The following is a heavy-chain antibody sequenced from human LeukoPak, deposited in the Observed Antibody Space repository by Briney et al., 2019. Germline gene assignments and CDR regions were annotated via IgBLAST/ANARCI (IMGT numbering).Heavy chain of an antibody. CDR3: ARDFSEYYDSSGYLDY. J-gene: IGHJ4*02. CDR2: ISYDGSNK. D-gene: IGHD3-22*01. Sequence: PGRSLRLSCAASGFTFSSYAMHWVRQAPGKGLEGVAVISYDGSNKYYADSVKGRFTISRDNSKNTLYLQMNSLRAEDTAVYYCARDFSEYYDSSGYLDYWGQGTLVTVSS. V-gene: IGHV3-30*04. CDR1: GFTFSSYA.